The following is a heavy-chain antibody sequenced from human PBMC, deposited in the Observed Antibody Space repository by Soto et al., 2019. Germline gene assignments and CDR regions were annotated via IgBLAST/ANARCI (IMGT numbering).Heavy chain of an antibody. CDR3: AKDGLRYSSSSTVDY. Sequence: SLRLSCAASGFTFSSYGMHWVRQAPGKGLEWVAVISYDGSNKYYADSVKGRFTISRDNSKNTLYLQMNSLRAEDTAVYYCAKDGLRYSSSSTVDYWGQGTLVTVSS. V-gene: IGHV3-30*18. CDR2: ISYDGSNK. D-gene: IGHD6-6*01. J-gene: IGHJ4*02. CDR1: GFTFSSYG.